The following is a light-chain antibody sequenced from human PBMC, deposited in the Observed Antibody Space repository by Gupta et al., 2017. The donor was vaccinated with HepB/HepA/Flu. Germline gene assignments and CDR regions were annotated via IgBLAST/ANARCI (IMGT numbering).Light chain of an antibody. Sequence: DIQMSQSPSSLSASVGDRVTITCQASQDISNYLNWYQQKPGKAPKLLIYDASNLATGVPSRFSGSGSGTDLTVTISSLQPEDIATYYCQQYENLPLTFGEGTKVEIK. CDR2: DAS. J-gene: IGKJ4*01. CDR1: QDISNY. CDR3: QQYENLPLT. V-gene: IGKV1-33*01.